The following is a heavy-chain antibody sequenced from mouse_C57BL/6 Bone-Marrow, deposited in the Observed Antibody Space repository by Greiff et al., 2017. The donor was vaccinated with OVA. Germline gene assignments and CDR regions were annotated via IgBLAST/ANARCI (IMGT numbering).Heavy chain of an antibody. V-gene: IGHV2-5*01. D-gene: IGHD1-1*01. CDR1: GFSLTSYG. CDR2: IWRGGRT. J-gene: IGHJ4*01. Sequence: QVQLQQSGPGLVQPSQSLSITCTVSGFSLTSYGVHWVRQSPGKGLEWLGVIWRGGRTDYNAAFMSRLSITKDNSKSQVFFKMNSLQADDTAIYYCAKNTPGITTVVATWRYYAMDYWGQGTSVTVSS. CDR3: AKNTPGITTVVATWRYYAMDY.